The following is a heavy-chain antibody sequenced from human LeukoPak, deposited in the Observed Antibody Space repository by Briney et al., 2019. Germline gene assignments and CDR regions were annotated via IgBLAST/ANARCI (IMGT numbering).Heavy chain of an antibody. CDR2: VWHDGSNR. CDR3: ARELFGSGSCPDY. J-gene: IGHJ4*02. D-gene: IGHD3-10*01. Sequence: GGSLRLSCTAPGFTFSSYAIHWIRQAPGKGLEWVALVWHDGSNRYYADPVKGRFTISRDNSKNTVYLQMNSLRAEDTAVYYCARELFGSGSCPDYWGQGTPVTVSS. CDR1: GFTFSSYA. V-gene: IGHV3-33*01.